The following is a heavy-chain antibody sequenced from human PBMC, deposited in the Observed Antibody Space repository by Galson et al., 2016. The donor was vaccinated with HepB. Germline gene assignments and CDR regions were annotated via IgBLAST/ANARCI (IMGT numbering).Heavy chain of an antibody. CDR3: AREITIFGALIRPKDGMDV. CDR2: IWYDGTKK. J-gene: IGHJ6*02. CDR1: GFIFSSFG. Sequence: SLRLSCAASGFIFSSFGMHWVRQAPGKGLEWVAIIWYDGTKKYYADSVKGRFTISRDNSKKALYLQMNSLRAEDTAVYYCAREITIFGALIRPKDGMDVWGQGTTVTVSS. D-gene: IGHD3-3*01. V-gene: IGHV3-33*01.